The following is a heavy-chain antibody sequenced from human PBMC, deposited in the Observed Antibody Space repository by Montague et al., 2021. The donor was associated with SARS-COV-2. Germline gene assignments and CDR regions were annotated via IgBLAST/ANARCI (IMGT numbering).Heavy chain of an antibody. CDR3: ARLGDGVVPSPILGVGPYYSYYYMDV. Sequence: SETLSLTCAVHGGSPSTYSWNWIRQPPGKGLEWIGEIHHGGSTNYNPTLKSRVTISADTSKNQFSLKLTSVAAADTAVYYCARLGDGVVPSPILGVGPYYSYYYMDVWGKGTTVTVSS. V-gene: IGHV4-34*01. CDR1: GGSPSTYS. J-gene: IGHJ6*03. D-gene: IGHD3-10*01. CDR2: IHHGGST.